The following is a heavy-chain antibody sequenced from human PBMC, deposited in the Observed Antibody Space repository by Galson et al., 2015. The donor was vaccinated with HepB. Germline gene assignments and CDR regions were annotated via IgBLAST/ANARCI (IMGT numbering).Heavy chain of an antibody. J-gene: IGHJ5*02. CDR1: GYTFTSYG. D-gene: IGHD3-9*01. V-gene: IGHV1-18*04. Sequence: SVKVSCKASGYTFTSYGISWVRQAPGQGLEWMGWISAYNGNTNYAQKLQGRVTMTTDTSTSTAYMELRSLRSDDTAVYYCARGPSYYDILTGYMGDMCWFDPWGQGTLVTVSS. CDR2: ISAYNGNT. CDR3: ARGPSYYDILTGYMGDMCWFDP.